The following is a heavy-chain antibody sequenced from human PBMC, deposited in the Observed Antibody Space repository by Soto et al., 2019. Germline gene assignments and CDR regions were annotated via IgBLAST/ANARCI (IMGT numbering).Heavy chain of an antibody. CDR2: INQDGSEK. V-gene: IGHV3-7*01. D-gene: IGHD4-17*01. CDR3: AKDRGDYVYYFDD. J-gene: IGHJ4*02. Sequence: GGSLRLSCATSGFSFSTFWLNWVRQAPGRGLEWVANINQDGSEKYYVDSVKGRFTISRDNSKNTLYLQMNSLRAEDTAVYYCAKDRGDYVYYFDDWGQGTLVTVAS. CDR1: GFSFSTFW.